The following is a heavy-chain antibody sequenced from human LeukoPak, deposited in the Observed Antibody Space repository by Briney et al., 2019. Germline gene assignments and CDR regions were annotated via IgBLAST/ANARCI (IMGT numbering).Heavy chain of an antibody. CDR1: GYTFTGYY. CDR2: INPNSGGT. J-gene: IGHJ4*02. D-gene: IGHD3-3*01. CDR3: ARDGTYYDFWSGYPTTFDY. Sequence: ASVKVSCKASGYTFTGYYMHWVRQAPGQGLEWMGWINPNSGGTNYAQNFQGRVTMTRDTSISTAYVELSRLRSDDTAVYYCARDGTYYDFWSGYPTTFDYWGQGALVTVSS. V-gene: IGHV1-2*02.